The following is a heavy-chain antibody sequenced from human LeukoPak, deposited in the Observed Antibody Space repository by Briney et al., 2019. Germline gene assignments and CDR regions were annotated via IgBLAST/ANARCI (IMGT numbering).Heavy chain of an antibody. CDR3: ARGLMRGRHNWFDP. V-gene: IGHV1-8*01. Sequence: GASVKVSCKASGYTFTSYDINWVRQATGQGLEWMGWMNPNSGNTGYAQKFQGRVTMTRNTSISTAYMELSSLRSEDTAVYYCARGLMRGRHNWFDPWGQGTLVTVSS. D-gene: IGHD3-16*01. J-gene: IGHJ5*02. CDR2: MNPNSGNT. CDR1: GYTFTSYD.